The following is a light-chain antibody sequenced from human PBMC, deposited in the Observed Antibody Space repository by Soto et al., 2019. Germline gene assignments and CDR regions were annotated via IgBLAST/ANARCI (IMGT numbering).Light chain of an antibody. Sequence: QSVLTQPASVSGSPGQSITISCTGTSSDVGGYKYVSWYQQDPGKAPKLMIYKVSNRPSGVSTRFSGSKSGNTASLTISGLQAEDEADYYCSSYTSSGTGGYFFGTGTKLTVL. V-gene: IGLV2-14*01. CDR1: SSDVGGYKY. CDR2: KVS. J-gene: IGLJ1*01. CDR3: SSYTSSGTGGYF.